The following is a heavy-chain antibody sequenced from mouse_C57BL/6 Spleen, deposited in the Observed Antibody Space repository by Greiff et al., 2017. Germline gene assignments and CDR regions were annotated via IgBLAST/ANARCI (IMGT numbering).Heavy chain of an antibody. CDR3: AGGDYPFYAMDY. J-gene: IGHJ4*01. D-gene: IGHD2-4*01. Sequence: QVQLQQSGAELARPGASVKMSCKASGYTFTSYTMHWVKQRPGQGLEWIGYINPSSGYTKYNQKFKDKATLTADKSSSTAYMQLSSLTSEDSAVYYCAGGDYPFYAMDYWGQGTSVTVSS. CDR2: INPSSGYT. CDR1: GYTFTSYT. V-gene: IGHV1-4*01.